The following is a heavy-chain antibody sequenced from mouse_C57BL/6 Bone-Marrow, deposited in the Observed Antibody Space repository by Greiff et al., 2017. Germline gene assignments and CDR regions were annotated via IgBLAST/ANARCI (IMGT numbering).Heavy chain of an antibody. Sequence: EVQLQQSGPELVKPGASVKISCKASGYTFTDYYMNWVKQSHGKSLEWIGDINPNNGGTSYNQKFKGKATLTVDKSSSTAYMELRSLTSEVSAVYYGARIPHYYGSSSYAMDYWGQGTSVTVSS. CDR1: GYTFTDYY. V-gene: IGHV1-26*01. CDR3: ARIPHYYGSSSYAMDY. CDR2: INPNNGGT. J-gene: IGHJ4*01. D-gene: IGHD1-1*01.